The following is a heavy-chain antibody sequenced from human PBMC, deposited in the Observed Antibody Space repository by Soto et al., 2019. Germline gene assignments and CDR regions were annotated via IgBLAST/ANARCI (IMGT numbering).Heavy chain of an antibody. J-gene: IGHJ6*02. CDR2: ISGSGGSL. CDR1: GFPFISYA. V-gene: IGHV3-23*01. D-gene: IGHD1-26*01. Sequence: EGHLLESGGGLVQPGGSLRLSCAASGFPFISYAMNWVRQAPGKGLEWVSAISGSGGSLYYADSVKGRFTISRDNSKNTVYLQMTSLRAEDTAVYYCAKDPYRGSYDTYDYYGMDVWGQGTTVTVSS. CDR3: AKDPYRGSYDTYDYYGMDV.